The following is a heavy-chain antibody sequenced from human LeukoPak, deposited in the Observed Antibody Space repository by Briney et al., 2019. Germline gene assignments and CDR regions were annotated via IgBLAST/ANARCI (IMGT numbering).Heavy chain of an antibody. J-gene: IGHJ3*02. Sequence: SVKVSCKASGGTFSSYAISWVRQAPGQGLEWMGGIIPIFGTANYAQKFQGRVTITADESTSTAYMELSSLRSEDTAVYYCARDMHSSGWYRNAFDIWGQGTMVTVSS. CDR3: ARDMHSSGWYRNAFDI. CDR1: GGTFSSYA. V-gene: IGHV1-69*13. D-gene: IGHD6-19*01. CDR2: IIPIFGTA.